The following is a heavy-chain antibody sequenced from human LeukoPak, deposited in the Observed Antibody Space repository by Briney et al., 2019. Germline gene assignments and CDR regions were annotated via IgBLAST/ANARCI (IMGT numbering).Heavy chain of an antibody. CDR2: ICAYNGNT. CDR1: GYTFTTYG. D-gene: IGHD2-15*01. J-gene: IGHJ4*02. CDR3: ARYCSGGSCYPNDFDY. V-gene: IGHV1-18*01. Sequence: ASVKVSCKASGYTFTTYGITWVRQAPGQGLEWMGWICAYNGNTNYAQKFQGRVTMTIDTSTSTAYMELRSLRSDDTAVYDCARYCSGGSCYPNDFDYWGQGTLVTVSS.